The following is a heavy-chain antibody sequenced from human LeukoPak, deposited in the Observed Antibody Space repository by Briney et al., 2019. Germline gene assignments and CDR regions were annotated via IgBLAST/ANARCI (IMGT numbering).Heavy chain of an antibody. CDR1: GFSFSIHG. Sequence: GGSLTLSCAASGFSFSIHGMGWVRQAPGKGLEWFSTIRDSGGTTYYADSVKGRFTISRDNAKNTLYLQMNSLRAEDTAVYYCARVRVGAYDFEYWGQGTLVTVSS. D-gene: IGHD3-10*01. CDR3: ARVRVGAYDFEY. J-gene: IGHJ4*02. V-gene: IGHV3-23*01. CDR2: IRDSGGTT.